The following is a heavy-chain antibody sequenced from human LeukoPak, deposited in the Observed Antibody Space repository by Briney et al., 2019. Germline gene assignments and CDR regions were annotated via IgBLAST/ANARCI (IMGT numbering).Heavy chain of an antibody. CDR2: IYYSGST. CDR1: GGSISSYY. Sequence: SETLSLTCTVSGGSISSYYWSWIRQPPGKGLEWIGYIYYSGSTNYNPSLKSRVTISVDTSKNQFSLKLSSVTAADTAVYYCARARPRLIAAAGPFDPWGQGTLVTVSS. CDR3: ARARPRLIAAAGPFDP. J-gene: IGHJ5*02. V-gene: IGHV4-59*01. D-gene: IGHD6-13*01.